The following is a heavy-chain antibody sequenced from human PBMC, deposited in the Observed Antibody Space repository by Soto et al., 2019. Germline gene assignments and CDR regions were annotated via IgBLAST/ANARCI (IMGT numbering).Heavy chain of an antibody. Sequence: PLETLSLTCIVSGSSISSWGYYWGGILQPPGKGLEWIASMYYNVGTYYNPSVKSRVTISVDTSANQLSLKLSSVTAADTAVYDCAGVPSRDWVDHWGQGTVVTVSS. CDR1: GSSISSWGYY. CDR3: AGVPSRDWVDH. V-gene: IGHV4-39*01. J-gene: IGHJ5*02. CDR2: MYYNVGT.